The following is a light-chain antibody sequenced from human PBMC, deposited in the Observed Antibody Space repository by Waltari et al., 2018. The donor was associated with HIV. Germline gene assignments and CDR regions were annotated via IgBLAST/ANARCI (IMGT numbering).Light chain of an antibody. CDR3: GTWDTSLNAGV. V-gene: IGLV1-51*01. J-gene: IGLJ2*01. Sequence: HSVLTQPPAVSAAPGQKVTISCSGTTSNIGHNFVCWYQTLPGTAPKLLIFDNHKRPSGVSDRFSASKSATSATLDITGLHTGDEAEYYCGTWDTSLNAGVFGGGTKVSVL. CDR2: DNH. CDR1: TSNIGHNF.